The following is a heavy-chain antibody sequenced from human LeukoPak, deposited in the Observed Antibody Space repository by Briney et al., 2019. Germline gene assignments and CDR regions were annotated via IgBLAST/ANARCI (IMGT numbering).Heavy chain of an antibody. V-gene: IGHV4-59*01. D-gene: IGHD3-10*01. CDR2: IYYSGST. CDR1: GYSISRAYS. CDR3: ARIVVRGVISN. Sequence: SETLSLTCSVSGYSISRAYSWGWVRQPLGKGLEWIGYIYYSGSTNYNPSLKSRVTISVDTSKNQFSLKLSSVTAADTAVYYCARIVVRGVISNWGQGTLVTVSS. J-gene: IGHJ4*02.